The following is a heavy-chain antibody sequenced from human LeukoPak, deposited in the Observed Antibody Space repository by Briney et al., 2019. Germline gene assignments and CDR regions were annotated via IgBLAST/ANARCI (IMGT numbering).Heavy chain of an antibody. D-gene: IGHD2-15*01. Sequence: ASVNVSFKASGYTFTVYYMHWVRQAPGQGLEWMGRINPNSGGTNYAQKFQGRVTMTRDTSISTAYMELSRLRSDDTAVYYCARDTRLNDAFDIWGQGTMVTVSS. CDR2: INPNSGGT. CDR1: GYTFTVYY. J-gene: IGHJ3*02. CDR3: ARDTRLNDAFDI. V-gene: IGHV1-2*06.